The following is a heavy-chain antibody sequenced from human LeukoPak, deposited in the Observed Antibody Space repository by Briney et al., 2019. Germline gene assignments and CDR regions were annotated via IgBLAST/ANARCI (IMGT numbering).Heavy chain of an antibody. CDR3: AREWSTGALDY. CDR1: GYTFSSYS. V-gene: IGHV3-48*01. J-gene: IGHJ4*02. Sequence: GGSLRLSCAASGYTFSSYSMNWVRQAPGKGLEWVSYISSSSSTIYYADSVKGRFTISRDNSKNTLYLQMNSLRAEDTAVYYCAREWSTGALDYWGQGTLVTVSS. D-gene: IGHD5/OR15-5a*01. CDR2: ISSSSSTI.